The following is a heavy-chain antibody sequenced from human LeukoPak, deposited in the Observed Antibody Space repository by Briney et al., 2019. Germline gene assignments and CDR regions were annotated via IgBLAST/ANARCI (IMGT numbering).Heavy chain of an antibody. D-gene: IGHD6-13*01. J-gene: IGHJ5*02. V-gene: IGHV4-4*08. CDR2: IYTSGST. Sequence: PSETLSLTCTVPGGSISSYYWSWVRQPPGKGLGWVGYIYTSGSTNYNPSLTTRVTISVDSSRNQFSLKLSSLTAADTAVYYCAAGSSWYRSWFDLWGQGTLVTVSS. CDR1: GGSISSYY. CDR3: AAGSSWYRSWFDL.